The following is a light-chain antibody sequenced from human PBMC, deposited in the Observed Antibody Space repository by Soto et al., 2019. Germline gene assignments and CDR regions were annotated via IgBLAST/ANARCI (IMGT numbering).Light chain of an antibody. Sequence: QSVLTQPASVSGSPGQSITISCTGTSSDVGGYNYVSWYQQHPGRAPKLMIYDVSNRPSGVSDRFSGSKSGNTASLTVSGLQPEDEADYYCSSYAGGNNAYVFGTGTKVTVL. J-gene: IGLJ1*01. CDR1: SSDVGGYNY. CDR3: SSYAGGNNAYV. CDR2: DVS. V-gene: IGLV2-8*01.